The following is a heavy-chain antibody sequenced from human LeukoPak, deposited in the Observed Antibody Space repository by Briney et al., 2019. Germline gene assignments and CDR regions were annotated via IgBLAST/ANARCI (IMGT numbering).Heavy chain of an antibody. CDR2: IIISSSSI. V-gene: IGHV3-21*01. CDR1: RFTFNSYT. Sequence: GGSLRLSSAPSRFTFNSYTMNSVPQAPGRGLEWVSSIIISSSSIYYADTVNGRCTISRDNAKTSLYLQMNSLRAEDTAVYYCARASGDIVETATMGSYWGQGTLVTVSS. J-gene: IGHJ4*02. D-gene: IGHD5-18*01. CDR3: ARASGDIVETATMGSY.